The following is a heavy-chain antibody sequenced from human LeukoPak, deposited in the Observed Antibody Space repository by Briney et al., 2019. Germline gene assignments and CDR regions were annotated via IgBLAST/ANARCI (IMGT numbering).Heavy chain of an antibody. CDR3: ARDRMVRGVNDY. CDR1: GLTFGSYW. CDR2: IKQDGSEK. J-gene: IGHJ4*02. D-gene: IGHD3-10*01. V-gene: IGHV3-7*01. Sequence: GGSLGLSCEASGLTFGSYWMSWVRRAPGKGLEWLANIKQDGSEKYYVDSVKGRFTISRDNAKNSLYLQMNSLRAEDTAVYYCARDRMVRGVNDYWGQGTLVTVSS.